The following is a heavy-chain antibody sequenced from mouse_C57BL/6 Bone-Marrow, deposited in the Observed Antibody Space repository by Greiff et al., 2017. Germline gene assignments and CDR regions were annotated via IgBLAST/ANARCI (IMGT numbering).Heavy chain of an antibody. CDR3: TRYRFAY. CDR2: INPDSGGT. Sequence: VQLQQSGAELVRPGASVKLSCKASGYTFTDYEMHWVKQTPVHGLEWIGAINPDSGGTAYNQKFKGKAILTAAKSSSTAYMQLRSLTSEDSAVYYYTRYRFAYWGQGTLVTVSA. CDR1: GYTFTDYE. V-gene: IGHV1-15*01. J-gene: IGHJ3*01.